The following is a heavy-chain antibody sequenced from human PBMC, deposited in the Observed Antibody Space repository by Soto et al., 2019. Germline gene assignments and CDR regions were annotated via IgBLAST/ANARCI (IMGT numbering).Heavy chain of an antibody. D-gene: IGHD4-4*01. Sequence: GGSLRLSCAASGFTFSSYGMHWVRQTPGKGLEWVAVISYDGSNKYYADSVKGRFTISRDNSKNTLYLQMNSLRAEDTAVYYCAKDPQSTVTTSDYWGQGTLVTVSS. CDR1: GFTFSSYG. CDR2: ISYDGSNK. V-gene: IGHV3-30*18. CDR3: AKDPQSTVTTSDY. J-gene: IGHJ4*02.